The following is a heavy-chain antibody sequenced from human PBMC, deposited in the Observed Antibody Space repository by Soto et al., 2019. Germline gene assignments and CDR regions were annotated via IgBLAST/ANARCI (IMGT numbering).Heavy chain of an antibody. CDR1: GFTFSNYD. Sequence: EVQLVESGGGLVQPGGSLRLSCAASGFTFSNYDMHWVRHVTGKGLEWVSTIGTAGDTYYPGSVKGRFTISRENAKNSLYLQMNSLRDEDTAVYYCARGRLISLYYFDYWGQGTLVTVSS. CDR3: ARGRLISLYYFDY. CDR2: IGTAGDT. V-gene: IGHV3-13*01. J-gene: IGHJ4*02. D-gene: IGHD2-15*01.